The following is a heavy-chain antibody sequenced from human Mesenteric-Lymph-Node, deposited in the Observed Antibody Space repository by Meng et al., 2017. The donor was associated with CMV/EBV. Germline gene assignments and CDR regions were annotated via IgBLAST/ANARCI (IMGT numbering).Heavy chain of an antibody. CDR3: ARVSSGYSYGLHAFDI. J-gene: IGHJ3*02. D-gene: IGHD5-18*01. CDR2: ISYDGTNE. V-gene: IGHV3-30-3*01. CDR1: GFTFSIYA. Sequence: GESLKISCATSGFTFSIYAMHWVRQAPGKGLEWVAVISYDGTNEYYADSVEGRFTISRDNSKNTLYLQMNSLRVEDTAMYYCARVSSGYSYGLHAFDIWGQGTMVTVSS.